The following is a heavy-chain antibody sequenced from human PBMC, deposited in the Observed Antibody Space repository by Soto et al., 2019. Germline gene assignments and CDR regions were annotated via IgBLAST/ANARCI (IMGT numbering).Heavy chain of an antibody. V-gene: IGHV4-4*02. J-gene: IGHJ3*02. CDR2: IYRSGST. CDR1: GGSISSDKW. CDR3: AIDRAVGGTRRAFYI. Sequence: PSETLSLTCAVSGGSISSDKWWSWVRQPPGKGLEWIGEIYRSGSTNHNPSLKSRVTISVDNSKNQFSLRLSSVTAADTAMYYCAIDRAVGGTRRAFYIWGQETMGT. D-gene: IGHD2-15*01.